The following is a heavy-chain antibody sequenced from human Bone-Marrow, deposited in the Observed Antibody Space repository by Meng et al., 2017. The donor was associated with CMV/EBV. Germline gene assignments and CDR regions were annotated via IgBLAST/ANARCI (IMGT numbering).Heavy chain of an antibody. CDR2: INSDGSST. D-gene: IGHD3-16*01. V-gene: IGHV3-74*01. J-gene: IGHJ4*02. Sequence: SCAGAGCTFSSYCMTWDRQVPGKGMVWVSRINSDGSSTNYADSVRSRFTISRDNAEDTLFLQMNSLRAEDTAVYFCARGPNRNYYDYWGQGTLVTVSS. CDR3: ARGPNRNYYDY. CDR1: GCTFSSYC.